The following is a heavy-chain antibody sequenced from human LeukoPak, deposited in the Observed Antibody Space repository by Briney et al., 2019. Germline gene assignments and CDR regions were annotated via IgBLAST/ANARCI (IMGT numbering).Heavy chain of an antibody. CDR2: SSSSGRTI. J-gene: IGHJ4*02. CDR3: ARESRQWLVLGGVDY. Sequence: GGSLRLSCAASGFTFSDYYMSWIRQAPGKGLEWVSYSSSSGRTIYYADSVKGRFTISRDNAKNSLYLQMNSLRAEDTAVYYCARESRQWLVLGGVDYWGQGTLVTVSS. D-gene: IGHD6-19*01. V-gene: IGHV3-11*04. CDR1: GFTFSDYY.